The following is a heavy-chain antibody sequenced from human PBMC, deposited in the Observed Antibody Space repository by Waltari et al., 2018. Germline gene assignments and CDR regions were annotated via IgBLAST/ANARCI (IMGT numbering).Heavy chain of an antibody. CDR3: ARAPWIQPPVAVDV. V-gene: IGHV1-69*01. CDR1: GGTFSTYA. J-gene: IGHJ6*02. D-gene: IGHD5-18*01. CDR2: IIPIFGTA. Sequence: QVQLVQSGAAVKKPRSPVMVSCKASGGTFSTYAISWVRQAPGQGLEWMGGIIPIFGTANYAQKFQGRVTITADESTSTAYMELSSLRSEDTAVYYCARAPWIQPPVAVDVWGQGTTVTVSS.